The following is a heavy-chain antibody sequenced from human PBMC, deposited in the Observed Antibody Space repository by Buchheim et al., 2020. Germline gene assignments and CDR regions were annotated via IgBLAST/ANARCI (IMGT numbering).Heavy chain of an antibody. CDR1: GGSFSGYY. V-gene: IGHV4-34*01. D-gene: IGHD6-13*01. CDR3: ARGLIAAAGYYYYYMDV. CDR2: INHSGST. Sequence: QLQLQESGPGLVKPSETLSLTCAVYGGSFSGYYWSWIRQPPGKGLEWIGEINHSGSTNYNPSLKSRVTISVDTSKNQFSLKLSSVTAADTAVYYCARGLIAAAGYYYYYMDVWGKGTT. J-gene: IGHJ6*03.